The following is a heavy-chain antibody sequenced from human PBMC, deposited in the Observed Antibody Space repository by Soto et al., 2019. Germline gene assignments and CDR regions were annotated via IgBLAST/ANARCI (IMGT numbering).Heavy chain of an antibody. D-gene: IGHD1-1*01. CDR3: AVHAGSFYLPLNY. Sequence: GGSLRLSCAGSGFAFNNYDMTWVRQAPGKGLEWLSAISGSGGSTYYADSVKGRFTVSRDNSEKTIFLQMNSLRAEDTAIYYCAVHAGSFYLPLNYWGQGTLVTVSS. V-gene: IGHV3-23*01. CDR2: ISGSGGST. J-gene: IGHJ4*02. CDR1: GFAFNNYD.